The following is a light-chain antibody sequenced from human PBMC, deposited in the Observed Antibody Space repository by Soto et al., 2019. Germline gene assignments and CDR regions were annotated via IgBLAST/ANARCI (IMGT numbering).Light chain of an antibody. CDR3: QQYGSSPPT. V-gene: IGKV3-20*01. CDR1: QSVSTNY. J-gene: IGKJ1*01. Sequence: EIVLTQSPGTLSLSPGERATLSCRASQSVSTNYLAWYQRKPGQAPRLLIYGASSRATDIPTRFSGSGSDTDFTLTITRLKAEDFAVYSCQQYGSSPPTFGQGTKVEIK. CDR2: GAS.